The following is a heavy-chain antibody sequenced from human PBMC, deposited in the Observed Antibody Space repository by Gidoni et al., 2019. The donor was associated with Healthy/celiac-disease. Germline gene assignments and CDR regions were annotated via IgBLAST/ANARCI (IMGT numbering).Heavy chain of an antibody. D-gene: IGHD2-15*01. CDR1: GYSISSGYY. CDR3: AKLGYCSGGSCSDYWYFDL. CDR2: IYHSGST. V-gene: IGHV4-38-2*01. Sequence: QVQLQESGPGLVKPSETLSLTCAVSGYSISSGYYWGWIRQPPGKGLEWIGSIYHSGSTYYNPSLKGRVTISVDTSKNQFSLKLSSVTAADTAVYYCAKLGYCSGGSCSDYWYFDLWGRGTLVTVSS. J-gene: IGHJ2*01.